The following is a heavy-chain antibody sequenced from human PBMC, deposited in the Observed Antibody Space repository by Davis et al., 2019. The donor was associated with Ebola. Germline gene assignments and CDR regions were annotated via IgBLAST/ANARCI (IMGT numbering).Heavy chain of an antibody. J-gene: IGHJ5*02. CDR2: INHSGST. D-gene: IGHD4-17*01. V-gene: IGHV4-34*01. CDR1: GGSFSGYY. Sequence: SETLSLTCAVYGGSFSGYYWSWIRQPPGKGLEWIGEINHSGSTNYNPSLKSRVTISVDKSKNQFSLKLSSVTAADTAVYYCARATTVPLNWFDPWGQGTLVTVSS. CDR3: ARATTVPLNWFDP.